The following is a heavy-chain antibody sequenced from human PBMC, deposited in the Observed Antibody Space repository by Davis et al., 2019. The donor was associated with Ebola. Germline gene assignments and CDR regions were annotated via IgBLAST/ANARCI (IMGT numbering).Heavy chain of an antibody. J-gene: IGHJ2*01. V-gene: IGHV1-8*01. CDR3: ARAIKYSASWYWFFDL. Sequence: ASVKDTRKASRYTFTTYEFNWLRPATGQGFEWMGWMNPNSGDTGDAQSLQGRAAMNRDTSISTAYMEPSSLRSDGTAVYYCARAIKYSASWYWFFDLWGRGTLVTVST. D-gene: IGHD2-2*01. CDR1: RYTFTTYE. CDR2: MNPNSGDT.